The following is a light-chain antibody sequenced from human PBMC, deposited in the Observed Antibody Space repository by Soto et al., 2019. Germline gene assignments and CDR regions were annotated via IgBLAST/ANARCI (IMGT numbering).Light chain of an antibody. CDR2: GAS. Sequence: IVLTQSPGPVSLSPGERATLSCRASQSVSSSYLAWYQQKPGQAPRLLIYGASNRATGIPDRFSGSGSGTDFTLTISRLEPEDFAVYYCQQYGSSPLTFGGGTKVDIK. CDR3: QQYGSSPLT. V-gene: IGKV3-20*01. CDR1: QSVSSSY. J-gene: IGKJ4*01.